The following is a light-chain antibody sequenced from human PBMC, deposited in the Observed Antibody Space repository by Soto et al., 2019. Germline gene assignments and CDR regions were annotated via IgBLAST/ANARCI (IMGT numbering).Light chain of an antibody. CDR3: GTWDSSLSAS. Sequence: QSVLTQPPSVSAAPGQKVTISCSGSSSNIGNNYVSWYQQLPGTAPKLLIYESNKRPSGIPDRFSGSKSGTSATLGITGLQTGDEADYYCGTWDSSLSASFGTGTKLTVL. J-gene: IGLJ1*01. V-gene: IGLV1-51*02. CDR1: SSNIGNNY. CDR2: ESN.